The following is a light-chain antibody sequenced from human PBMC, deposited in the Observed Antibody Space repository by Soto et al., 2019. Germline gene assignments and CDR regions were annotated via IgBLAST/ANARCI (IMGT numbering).Light chain of an antibody. CDR1: QSISSW. CDR2: KAS. Sequence: DIQMTQSPSTLSASVGDRVTITCRASQSISSWLAWYQQKPGKAPKLLIYKASSLESGVPSRFSGSGSGTEFTLTISSLQPDDFATYYCQQYNPSRTFGQGTKGEIK. J-gene: IGKJ1*01. CDR3: QQYNPSRT. V-gene: IGKV1-5*03.